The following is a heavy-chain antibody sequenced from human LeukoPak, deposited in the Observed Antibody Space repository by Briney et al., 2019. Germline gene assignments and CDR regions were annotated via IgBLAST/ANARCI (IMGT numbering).Heavy chain of an antibody. CDR3: ARQTGTLTYYYYYYMDV. Sequence: SETLSLTCTVSGGSISSYYWSWIRQPPGKGLEWIGSIYYSGSTYYNPSLKSRVTISVDTSKNQFSLKLSSVTAADTAVYYCARQTGTLTYYYYYYMDVWGKGTTVTVSS. J-gene: IGHJ6*03. CDR2: IYYSGST. CDR1: GGSISSYY. V-gene: IGHV4-39*07. D-gene: IGHD1-1*01.